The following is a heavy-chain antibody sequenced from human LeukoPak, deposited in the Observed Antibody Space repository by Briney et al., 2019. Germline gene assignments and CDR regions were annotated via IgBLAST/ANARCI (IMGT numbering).Heavy chain of an antibody. CDR1: GFTFSSYH. D-gene: IGHD3-3*01. CDR3: ARHYDFWSGYWYYYYMDV. Sequence: GGSLRLSCVVSGFTFSSYHMNWVRQAPGKGLEWVSSISTSRNYIYYADSVTGRFTISRDNAKNSLFLQMNSLRAEDTAVYYCARHYDFWSGYWYYYYMDVWGKGTTVTVSS. J-gene: IGHJ6*03. CDR2: ISTSRNYI. V-gene: IGHV3-21*01.